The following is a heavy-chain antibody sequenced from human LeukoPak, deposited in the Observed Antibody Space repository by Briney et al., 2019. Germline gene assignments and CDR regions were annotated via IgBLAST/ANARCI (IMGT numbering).Heavy chain of an antibody. CDR3: AKDYMVRGVFDY. J-gene: IGHJ4*02. D-gene: IGHD3-10*01. V-gene: IGHV1-69*13. Sequence: GASVKVSCKASGGTFSSYAISWVRQAPGQGLEWMGGIIPIFGTANYAQKFQGRVTITADESTSTAYMELSSLRSEDTAVYYCAKDYMVRGVFDYWGQGTLVTVSS. CDR2: IIPIFGTA. CDR1: GGTFSSYA.